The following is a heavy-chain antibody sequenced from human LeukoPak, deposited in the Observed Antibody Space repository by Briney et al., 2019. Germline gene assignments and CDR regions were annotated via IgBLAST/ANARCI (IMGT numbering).Heavy chain of an antibody. D-gene: IGHD6-6*01. Sequence: GGSLRLSCAASGFTFSNYAMTWVRQAPGKGLEWVANIKQDGSEKYYVDSVKGRFTISRDNAKNSLYLQMNGLRAEDTAVYYCARGIAADYFDYWGQGTLVTVSS. CDR3: ARGIAADYFDY. CDR1: GFTFSNYA. J-gene: IGHJ4*02. CDR2: IKQDGSEK. V-gene: IGHV3-7*01.